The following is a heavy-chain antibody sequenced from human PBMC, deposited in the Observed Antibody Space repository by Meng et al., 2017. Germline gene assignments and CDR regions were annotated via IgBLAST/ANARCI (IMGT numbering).Heavy chain of an antibody. J-gene: IGHJ4*02. CDR2: MNPNSGNT. CDR1: GYTFTSYD. CDR3: RANVDTAMVPPSDFDY. Sequence: ASVKVSCKASGYTFTSYDINWVRQATGQGLEWTGWMNPNSGNTGYAEKFQGRVTMTRNTSISTAYMELSSLRSEDTAVYYCRANVDTAMVPPSDFDYWGQGTLVTVSS. D-gene: IGHD5-18*01. V-gene: IGHV1-8*01.